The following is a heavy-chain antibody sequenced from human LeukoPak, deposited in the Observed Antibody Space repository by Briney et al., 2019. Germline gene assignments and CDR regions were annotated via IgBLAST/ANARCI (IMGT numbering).Heavy chain of an antibody. D-gene: IGHD3-10*01. CDR1: GFTFSSYS. V-gene: IGHV3-48*04. J-gene: IGHJ6*03. Sequence: QPGGSLRLSCAASGFTFSSYSMNWVRQAPGKGLEWVSYISSSSSTIYYADPVKGRFTTPTDNPTTSLYLQMNSLRAEDTAVYYCARAQAWFGELFGYYYYYMDVWGKGTTVTVSS. CDR3: ARAQAWFGELFGYYYYYMDV. CDR2: ISSSSSTI.